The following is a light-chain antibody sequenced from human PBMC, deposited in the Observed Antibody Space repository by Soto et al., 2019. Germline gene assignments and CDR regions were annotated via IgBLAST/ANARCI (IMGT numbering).Light chain of an antibody. CDR2: DVS. Sequence: QFALTQPASVSGSPGQSITISCTGTSSDVGGYHYVSWYQQHPGKAPKLMIYDVSNRPSGVSNRFSGSKSGNTASLTISGLQAEDEADYYCSSYTSSSTVIFGGGTKLTVL. CDR1: SSDVGGYHY. J-gene: IGLJ2*01. V-gene: IGLV2-14*03. CDR3: SSYTSSSTVI.